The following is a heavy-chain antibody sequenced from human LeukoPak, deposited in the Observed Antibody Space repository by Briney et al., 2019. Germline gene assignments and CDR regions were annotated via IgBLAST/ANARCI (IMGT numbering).Heavy chain of an antibody. V-gene: IGHV4-34*01. Sequence: PSETLSLTCAVYGGSFSGYYWSWIRQPPGKGLEWIGEINHSGSTNYNPSLKSRVTISVDTSKNQFSLKLSSVTAADTAVYYCARDSPYYYNSSGYSPFDYWGQGTLVTVSS. CDR1: GGSFSGYY. CDR3: ARDSPYYYNSSGYSPFDY. CDR2: INHSGST. D-gene: IGHD3-22*01. J-gene: IGHJ4*02.